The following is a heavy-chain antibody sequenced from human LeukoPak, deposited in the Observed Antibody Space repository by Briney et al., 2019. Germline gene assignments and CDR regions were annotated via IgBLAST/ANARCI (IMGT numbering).Heavy chain of an antibody. V-gene: IGHV1-18*01. D-gene: IGHD3-22*01. Sequence: ASVKVSCKASGYTFTSYGISWVRQAPGQGLEWMGWISAYNGNTNYAQKLQGRVTMTTDTSTSTAYMELRSLRSDDTAVYYCAREGLGYDSSGYYQYYFDYWGQGTLVTVSS. J-gene: IGHJ4*02. CDR1: GYTFTSYG. CDR2: ISAYNGNT. CDR3: AREGLGYDSSGYYQYYFDY.